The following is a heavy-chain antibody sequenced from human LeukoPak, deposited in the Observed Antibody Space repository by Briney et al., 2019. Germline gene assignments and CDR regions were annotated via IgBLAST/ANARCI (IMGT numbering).Heavy chain of an antibody. CDR2: HIPFYGTT. Sequence: GASVKVSCKASGGTFSSRAVNWVRQAPRQGLDWMGGHIPFYGTTDYAQKFQGRVTITADDSTGTVYMELRSLRSEDTAIYYCATMVGYAFSDNWGQGTLVTVSS. D-gene: IGHD2-15*01. V-gene: IGHV1-69*13. CDR3: ATMVGYAFSDN. CDR1: GGTFSSRA. J-gene: IGHJ4*02.